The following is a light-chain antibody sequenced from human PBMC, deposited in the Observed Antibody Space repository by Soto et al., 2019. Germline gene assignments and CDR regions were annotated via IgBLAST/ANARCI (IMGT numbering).Light chain of an antibody. CDR1: QGIRSD. J-gene: IGKJ4*01. CDR3: LQDYNYPLT. CDR2: GAS. Sequence: AIEMTQSPSSLSASVGDRVTITCRASQGIRSDLGWYQQKPGKAPTLLIYGASSLQTGVPSRFSGSGSGTDFTLTIISLQPEDCATYYCLQDYNYPLTFGGGTKVEIK. V-gene: IGKV1-6*01.